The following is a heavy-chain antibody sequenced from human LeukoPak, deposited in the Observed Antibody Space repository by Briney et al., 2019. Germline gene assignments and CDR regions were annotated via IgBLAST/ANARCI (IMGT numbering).Heavy chain of an antibody. CDR2: IIPIFGTA. CDR1: GGTFSSYA. J-gene: IGHJ4*02. D-gene: IGHD3-22*01. Sequence: GASVKVSCKASGGTFSSYAISWVRQAPGQGLEWMGRIIPIFGTANYAQKFQGRVTITTDESTSTAYMELSSLRSEDTAVYYCARDGPAYDSSGYYGYWGQGTLVTVSS. CDR3: ARDGPAYDSSGYYGY. V-gene: IGHV1-69*05.